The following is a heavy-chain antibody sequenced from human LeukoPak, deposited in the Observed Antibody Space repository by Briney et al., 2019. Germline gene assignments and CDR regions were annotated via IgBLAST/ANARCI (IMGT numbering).Heavy chain of an antibody. V-gene: IGHV4-59*01. D-gene: IGHD3-22*01. Sequence: SETLSLTCTVSGGSISTCYWNWIRQPPGKGLEWIGYIYYSGSTNYNPSLTGRVTISVDTSKNQFSLKLSSVPAADTAVYYCAREYNYYDSSGWDAFEIWGQGTMVTVSS. CDR2: IYYSGST. CDR3: AREYNYYDSSGWDAFEI. CDR1: GGSISTCY. J-gene: IGHJ3*02.